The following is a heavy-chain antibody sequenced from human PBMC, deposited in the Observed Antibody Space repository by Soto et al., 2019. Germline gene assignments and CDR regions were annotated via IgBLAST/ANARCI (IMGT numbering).Heavy chain of an antibody. J-gene: IGHJ6*02. CDR1: XGXFSXYA. Sequence: QVXLXXSGAXVKXPGXXXKXXCTXSXGXFSXYAISXVRQAXGXXXXXXXGFIPMFNRPHSARKFQGRVTITADESTSTAXXDXXXXXXXXTAVYYCARGQFHHVSNYYYALDVWGQGTTVTVXS. CDR3: ARGQFHHVSNYYYALDV. CDR2: FIPMFNRP. V-gene: IGHV1-69*01.